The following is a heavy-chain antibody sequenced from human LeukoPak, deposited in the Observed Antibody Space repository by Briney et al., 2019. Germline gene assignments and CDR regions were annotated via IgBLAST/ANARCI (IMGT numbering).Heavy chain of an antibody. CDR1: GFILNSYG. CDR3: ARDRGYSYGYCFDY. Sequence: GGSLRLSCAASGFILNSYGMHWVRQAPGKGLEWVVDIWFDGKNEHFADSVKGRFAISRDNSKNTVYLQINSLRAEDTAVYYCARDRGYSYGYCFDYWGQGTLVTVSS. J-gene: IGHJ4*02. D-gene: IGHD5-18*01. V-gene: IGHV3-33*01. CDR2: IWFDGKNE.